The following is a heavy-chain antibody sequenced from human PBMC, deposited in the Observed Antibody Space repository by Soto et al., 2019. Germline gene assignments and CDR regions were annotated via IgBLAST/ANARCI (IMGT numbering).Heavy chain of an antibody. Sequence: QVQRVQSGADVREPGASVKVSCKASGYSFTSLDINWVRQTAGQGLEWMGWMEPSTGRTGYAQKFQCRVTMTRDTSINTAYMELTTLTSDDTSFYYCARGVSAGVDYWGQGTLVIVSS. CDR2: MEPSTGRT. J-gene: IGHJ4*02. V-gene: IGHV1-8*01. CDR3: ARGVSAGVDY. D-gene: IGHD1-26*01. CDR1: GYSFTSLD.